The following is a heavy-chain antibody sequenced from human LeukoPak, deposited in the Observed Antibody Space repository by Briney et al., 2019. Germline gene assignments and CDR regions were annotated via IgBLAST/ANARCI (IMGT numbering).Heavy chain of an antibody. J-gene: IGHJ4*02. CDR3: ARGLELLGYDY. CDR1: GYIFSSYG. Sequence: ASVKVSCKASGYIFSSYGIIWVRQAPGQGLEWMGVISGYNGNTNYAQKFQGRVTMTTDTSTSTAYMELRSLRSDDTAVYYCARGLELLGYDYWGQGILVTVSS. V-gene: IGHV1-18*01. CDR2: ISGYNGNT. D-gene: IGHD1-7*01.